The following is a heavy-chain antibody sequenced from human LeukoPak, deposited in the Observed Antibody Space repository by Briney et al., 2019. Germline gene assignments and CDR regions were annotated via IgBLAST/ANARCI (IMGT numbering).Heavy chain of an antibody. V-gene: IGHV3-23*01. D-gene: IGHD3-10*01. CDR2: VSGSGDRT. J-gene: IGHJ4*02. Sequence: GGSLRLSCAASGFTFSNYAMSWVRQAPGKGLEWISAVSGSGDRTYYAGSVKGRFTISRDNSKNIVYLRMNSLRAEDTAVYFCANSRGYGSGNLWGQGTLVTVSS. CDR1: GFTFSNYA. CDR3: ANSRGYGSGNL.